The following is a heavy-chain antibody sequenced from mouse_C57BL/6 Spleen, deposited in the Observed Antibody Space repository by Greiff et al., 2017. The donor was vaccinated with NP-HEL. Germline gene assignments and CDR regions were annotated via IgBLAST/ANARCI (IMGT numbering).Heavy chain of an antibody. CDR2: ISSGSSTI. D-gene: IGHD2-5*01. Sequence: EVKLVESGGGLVKPGGSLKLSCAASGFTFSDYGMHWVRQAPEKGLEWVAYISSGSSTIYYADTVKGRFTISRDNAKNTLFLQMTSLRSEDTAMYYCARKEGFYSNYFDYWGQGTTLTVSS. V-gene: IGHV5-17*01. J-gene: IGHJ2*01. CDR3: ARKEGFYSNYFDY. CDR1: GFTFSDYG.